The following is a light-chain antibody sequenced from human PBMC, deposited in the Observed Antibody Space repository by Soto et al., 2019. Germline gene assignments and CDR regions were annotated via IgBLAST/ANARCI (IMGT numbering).Light chain of an antibody. V-gene: IGLV1-47*01. CDR2: RSD. J-gene: IGLJ1*01. Sequence: QSVLTQPPSASGTPGQRVTISCSGSSSNIGSNYVYWYQQLPGTAPKLLIYRSDQRSSGVPDRFSGSKSGTSASLAISGLRSEDEAEYHCAAWDDSLSGQVFGTGTKLTVL. CDR1: SSNIGSNY. CDR3: AAWDDSLSGQV.